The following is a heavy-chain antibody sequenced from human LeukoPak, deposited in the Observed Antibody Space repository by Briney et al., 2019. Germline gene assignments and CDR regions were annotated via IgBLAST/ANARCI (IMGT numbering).Heavy chain of an antibody. Sequence: PGGSLRLSCAASGFTFNNYAMSGVRRAPGKGLEGFSAIGGSGTNTYYADSVKGRFTISRDNSKNTVYLQLNSLRAQDTAIYYCARAPVHDNWGQGTLVTVPS. V-gene: IGHV3-23*01. D-gene: IGHD1-1*01. CDR3: ARAPVHDN. J-gene: IGHJ4*02. CDR1: GFTFNNYA. CDR2: IGGSGTNT.